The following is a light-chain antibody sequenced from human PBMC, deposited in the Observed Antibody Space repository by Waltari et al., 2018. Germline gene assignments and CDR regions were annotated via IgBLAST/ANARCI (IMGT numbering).Light chain of an antibody. Sequence: AIHLTQSPSSLSASVGDRITITCRASQGISSALAWYQQKPGESPKFLIYDASSLQSGVPSRFIGSASGTDFTLTITSLQPEDFATYYCQQLHSYPITFGQGTRLEIK. CDR1: QGISSA. J-gene: IGKJ5*01. V-gene: IGKV1-13*02. CDR3: QQLHSYPIT. CDR2: DAS.